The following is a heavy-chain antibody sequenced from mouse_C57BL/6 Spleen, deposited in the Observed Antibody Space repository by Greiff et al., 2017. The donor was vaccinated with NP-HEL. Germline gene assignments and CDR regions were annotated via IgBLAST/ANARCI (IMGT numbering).Heavy chain of an antibody. D-gene: IGHD3-2*02. CDR3: ARRQLRPPMDY. Sequence: QVQLQQPGAELVRPGTSVKLSCKASGYTFTSYWMHWVKQRPGQGLEWIGVIDPSDSYTNYNQKFKGKATLTVDTSSSTAYMQLSSLTSEDSAVYYCARRQLRPPMDYWGQGTSVTVSS. CDR1: GYTFTSYW. V-gene: IGHV1-59*01. J-gene: IGHJ4*01. CDR2: IDPSDSYT.